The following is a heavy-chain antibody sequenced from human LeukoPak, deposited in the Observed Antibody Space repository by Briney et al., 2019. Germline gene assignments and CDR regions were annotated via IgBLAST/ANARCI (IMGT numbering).Heavy chain of an antibody. Sequence: GESLKISCKASGYSFNSHWIGWVRQMPGRGLEWMGVFYPGDSDTRYSPSFQGQVTISVDKSITTAYLQWSSLKASDTAMYYCARGKSCGGGSCSRVFNYWGQGTLVTVSS. V-gene: IGHV5-51*01. CDR3: ARGKSCGGGSCSRVFNY. J-gene: IGHJ4*02. CDR1: GYSFNSHW. D-gene: IGHD2-15*01. CDR2: FYPGDSDT.